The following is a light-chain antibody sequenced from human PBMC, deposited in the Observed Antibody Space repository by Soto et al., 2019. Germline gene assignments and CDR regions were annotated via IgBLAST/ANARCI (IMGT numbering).Light chain of an antibody. CDR1: QGVSGN. CDR3: QQYKNWPLST. CDR2: DAS. J-gene: IGKJ1*01. Sequence: EILMTQSPATLSVSPGERVTLSCRASQGVSGNLAWYQKKPGQAPRLIVYDASTRASGLPARFSGSGSGTEFTLTISSLQSEDFAVYYCQQYKNWPLSTFGQGTKVDIK. V-gene: IGKV3-15*01.